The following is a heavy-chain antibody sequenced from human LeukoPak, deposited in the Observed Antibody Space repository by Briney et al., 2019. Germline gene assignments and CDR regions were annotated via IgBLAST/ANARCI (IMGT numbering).Heavy chain of an antibody. V-gene: IGHV3-30*01. Sequence: PGRSLRLSCAASGFTFSSYAMHWVRQAPGKGLEWVAVISYDGSNKYYADSVKGRFTISRDNSKNTLYLQMNSLRAEDTAVYYCARTLGGYDFMVADYWRQGTLDTVSS. D-gene: IGHD5-12*01. CDR3: ARTLGGYDFMVADY. CDR2: ISYDGSNK. J-gene: IGHJ4*02. CDR1: GFTFSSYA.